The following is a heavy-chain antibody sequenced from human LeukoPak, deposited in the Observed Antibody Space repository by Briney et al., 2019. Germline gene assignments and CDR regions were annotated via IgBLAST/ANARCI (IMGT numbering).Heavy chain of an antibody. Sequence: PSETLSLTCTVSGGSISSSSYYWGWIRQPPGKGLEWIGSIYYSGSTYYDPSLKSRVTISVDTSKNQFSLKLSSETAADTAVYYCARSYSSSSVAFDYWGQGTLATVSS. V-gene: IGHV4-39*01. D-gene: IGHD6-6*01. CDR1: GGSISSSSYY. J-gene: IGHJ4*02. CDR3: ARSYSSSSVAFDY. CDR2: IYYSGST.